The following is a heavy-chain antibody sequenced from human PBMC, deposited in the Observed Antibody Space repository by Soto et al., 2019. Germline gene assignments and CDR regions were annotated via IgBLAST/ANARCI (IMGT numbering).Heavy chain of an antibody. Sequence: SCKAAEYAYTSYAMDWVRQDPGQSLEWMGWINAGNGNTKYSQNFQGRVTITRDTSASTAYMELSSLRSEDTAVYYCARELQGLYYFDYWGQGTLVTVSS. D-gene: IGHD4-4*01. CDR1: EYAYTSYA. CDR3: ARELQGLYYFDY. J-gene: IGHJ4*02. CDR2: INAGNGNT. V-gene: IGHV1-3*01.